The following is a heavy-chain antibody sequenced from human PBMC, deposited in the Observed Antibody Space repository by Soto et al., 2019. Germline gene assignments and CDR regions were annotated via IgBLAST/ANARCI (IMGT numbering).Heavy chain of an antibody. V-gene: IGHV1-69*06. J-gene: IGHJ6*02. CDR2: IIPIFGTA. CDR3: ARGTVAGKLGSFDYYYYGMDV. Sequence: ASAKVSCKASGGTFSSYAISWVRQAPGQGLEWMGGIIPIFGTANYAQKFQGRVTITADKSTSTAYMELSSLRSEDTAVYYCARGTVAGKLGSFDYYYYGMDVWGQGTTVTVSS. D-gene: IGHD6-19*01. CDR1: GGTFSSYA.